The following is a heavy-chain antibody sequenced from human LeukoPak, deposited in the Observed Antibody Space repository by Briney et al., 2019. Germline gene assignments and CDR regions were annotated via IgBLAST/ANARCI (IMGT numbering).Heavy chain of an antibody. D-gene: IGHD2-21*02. CDR3: ARAPAYCGGDCFVFDY. V-gene: IGHV4-59*01. Sequence: SETLSLTCTVSGGSISSYYWRWIRQPPGKGLEWIGDIYYSGSTNYNPSLKSRVTISVDTSKNQFSLELSSVTAADTAVYYCARAPAYCGGDCFVFDYWGQGTLVTVSS. J-gene: IGHJ4*02. CDR2: IYYSGST. CDR1: GGSISSYY.